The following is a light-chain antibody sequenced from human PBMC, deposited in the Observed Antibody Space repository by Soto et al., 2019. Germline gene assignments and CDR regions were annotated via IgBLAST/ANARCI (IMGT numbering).Light chain of an antibody. CDR3: QEYSNWPL. V-gene: IGKV3-15*01. CDR2: GAS. CDR1: QSISAN. J-gene: IGKJ5*01. Sequence: EIVMTQSPATLSVSPGERATLSCRASQSISANLAWYQQKPGQAPRLLIFGASTRAAGVPSRFSGSGSGTEYTLAISSLQYEDSAVYYCQEYSNWPLFGQGTRLEI.